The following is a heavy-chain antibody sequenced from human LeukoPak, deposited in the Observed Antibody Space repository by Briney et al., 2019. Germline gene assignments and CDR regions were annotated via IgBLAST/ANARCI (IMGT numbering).Heavy chain of an antibody. CDR1: GGTFSSYA. Sequence: SVKVSCKASGGTFSSYAISWVRQAPGQGLEWMGGIIPIFGTANYAQKFQGRVTITTDESTSTAYMELSSLRSEDTAVYYCARALTGFGVVHRIAGFDPWGQGTLVTVSS. V-gene: IGHV1-69*05. CDR3: ARALTGFGVVHRIAGFDP. CDR2: IIPIFGTA. D-gene: IGHD3-3*01. J-gene: IGHJ5*02.